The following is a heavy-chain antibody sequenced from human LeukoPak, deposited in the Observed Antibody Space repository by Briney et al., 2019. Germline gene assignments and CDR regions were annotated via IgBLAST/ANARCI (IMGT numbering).Heavy chain of an antibody. CDR2: ISAYNGNT. Sequence: ASVKVSCKASGYTFTSYGISWVRQAPGQGLEWMGWISAYNGNTNYAQKLQGRVTMTTDTSTSTAYMELRSLRSDDTAVYYCARGYDQLLLVAFDIWVQGTMVTVSS. V-gene: IGHV1-18*04. CDR3: ARGYDQLLLVAFDI. D-gene: IGHD2-2*01. J-gene: IGHJ3*02. CDR1: GYTFTSYG.